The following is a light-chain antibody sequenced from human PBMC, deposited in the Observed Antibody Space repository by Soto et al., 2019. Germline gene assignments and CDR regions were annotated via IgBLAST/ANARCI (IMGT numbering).Light chain of an antibody. J-gene: IGKJ4*01. V-gene: IGKV3-20*01. CDR3: QQYGSSPRLT. Sequence: EIVLTQSPGTLSLSPGERATLSCRASQSVSSSYLAWYQQKPGQAPRLLIYGASSRATGIPDRFSGSGSGTDFTLTISRLEPEDFAVYYCQQYGSSPRLTFGGGNKVEIK. CDR1: QSVSSSY. CDR2: GAS.